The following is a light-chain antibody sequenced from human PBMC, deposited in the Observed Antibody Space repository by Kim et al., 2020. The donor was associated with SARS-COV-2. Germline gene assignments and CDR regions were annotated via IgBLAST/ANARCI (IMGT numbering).Light chain of an antibody. V-gene: IGLV2-11*03. Sequence: QSVTISCTGTSSDGGGYSYVSWYQQHPGKAPKVMIYAVTKRPSGVPDRFSGSKSGNTASLTISGLQAEDEADYYCCSYAGRSTWVFGGGTKLTVL. CDR1: SSDGGGYSY. CDR3: CSYAGRSTWV. CDR2: AVT. J-gene: IGLJ3*02.